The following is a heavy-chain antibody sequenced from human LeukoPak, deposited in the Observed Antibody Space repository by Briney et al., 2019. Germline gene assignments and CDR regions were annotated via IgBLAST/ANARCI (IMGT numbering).Heavy chain of an antibody. CDR1: GFTVSSNY. J-gene: IGHJ6*02. D-gene: IGHD6-19*01. CDR2: IYSGGRT. V-gene: IGHV3-66*02. Sequence: GGSLRLSCAASGFTVSSNYMSWVRQAPGKGLEWVSVIYSGGRTYYADSVKGRFTNSRDNSKNTLYLQMNSLRAEDTAVYYCARDRFKAVADQNYYYYGMDVWGQGTTATVSS. CDR3: ARDRFKAVADQNYYYYGMDV.